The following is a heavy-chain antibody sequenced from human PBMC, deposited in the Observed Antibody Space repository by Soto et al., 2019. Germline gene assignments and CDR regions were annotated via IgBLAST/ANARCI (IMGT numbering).Heavy chain of an antibody. D-gene: IGHD1-26*01. CDR1: GYTFTSYY. V-gene: IGHV1-46*01. CDR3: ARVRSYRPKGNYFDY. Sequence: QVQLVQSGAEVKKPGASVKVSCKASGYTFTSYYMYWVRQAPGQGLEWMGIINPSGGSTSYAQKFQGRVTMTRDTSTSTVYMELSSLRSEDTAVYYCARVRSYRPKGNYFDYWGQGTLVTVSS. CDR2: INPSGGST. J-gene: IGHJ4*02.